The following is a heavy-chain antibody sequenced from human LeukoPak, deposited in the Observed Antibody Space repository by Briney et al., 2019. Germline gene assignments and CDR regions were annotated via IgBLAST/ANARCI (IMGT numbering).Heavy chain of an antibody. V-gene: IGHV1-2*02. Sequence: ASVKVSCKASGGTFSSYAISWVRQAPGQGLEWMGWINPNSGGTNYAQKFQGRVTMTRDTSISTAYMELSRLRSDDTAVYYCARAAQRWGQGTLVTVSS. D-gene: IGHD6-25*01. CDR2: INPNSGGT. J-gene: IGHJ4*02. CDR3: ARAAQR. CDR1: GGTFSSYA.